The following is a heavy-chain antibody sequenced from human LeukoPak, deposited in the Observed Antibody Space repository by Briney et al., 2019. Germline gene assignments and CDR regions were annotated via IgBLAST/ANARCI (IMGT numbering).Heavy chain of an antibody. Sequence: SQTLSLTCNVSGGSIRSGSYYWSWLRQPAGKGLEGFGRIETSGCINYTPSLKSRVTISADTSKHQFSLNLTTDPASDTAVYYCARASRVSSGYYYGFDSWGQETLVTVSS. CDR2: IETSGCI. CDR1: GGSIRSGSYY. V-gene: IGHV4-61*02. J-gene: IGHJ4*02. CDR3: ARASRVSSGYYYGFDS. D-gene: IGHD3-22*01.